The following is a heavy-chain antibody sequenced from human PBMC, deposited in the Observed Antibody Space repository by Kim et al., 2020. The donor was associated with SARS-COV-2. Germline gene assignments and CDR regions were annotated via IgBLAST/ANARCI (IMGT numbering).Heavy chain of an antibody. J-gene: IGHJ2*01. CDR3: ARGIVGATRHQYFDL. D-gene: IGHD1-26*01. Sequence: ACVKGRSAVSRDHSKNTLYLQMNRLKTEDTAVYYCARGIVGATRHQYFDLWGRGTLVTVSS. V-gene: IGHV3-72*01.